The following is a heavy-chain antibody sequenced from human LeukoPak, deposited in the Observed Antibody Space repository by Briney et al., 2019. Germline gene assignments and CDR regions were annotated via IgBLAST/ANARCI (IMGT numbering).Heavy chain of an antibody. J-gene: IGHJ4*02. D-gene: IGHD3-22*01. CDR3: AKGSYYDSSGYYYDY. CDR1: GFTFDDYA. V-gene: IGHV3-9*01. Sequence: PGGSLRLSCAASGFTFDDYAMHWVRQAPGKGLEWVSGISWNSGSIGYADSVKGRFTISRDNAKNSLYLQMNSLRAEDTALYYCAKGSYYDSSGYYYDYWGQGTLVTVSS. CDR2: ISWNSGSI.